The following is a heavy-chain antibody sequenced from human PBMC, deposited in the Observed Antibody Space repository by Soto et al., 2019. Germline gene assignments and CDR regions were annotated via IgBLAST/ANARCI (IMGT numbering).Heavy chain of an antibody. D-gene: IGHD6-19*01. Sequence: PGKGLEWVAKINQDGSEKYYWDSVKGRFTISRDNAKNSLFLQMSSLRVEDTAVYYCAKAVTVAGTLPYYWGQGTLVTVS. J-gene: IGHJ4*02. CDR3: AKAVTVAGTLPYY. CDR2: INQDGSEK. V-gene: IGHV3-7*01.